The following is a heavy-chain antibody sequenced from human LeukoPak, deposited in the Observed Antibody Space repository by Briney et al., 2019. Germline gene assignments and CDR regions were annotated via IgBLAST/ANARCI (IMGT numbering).Heavy chain of an antibody. J-gene: IGHJ4*02. V-gene: IGHV3-23*01. CDR3: AKSRARREGSSGSIDY. CDR2: ISGSGGST. CDR1: GFTFSNYA. D-gene: IGHD3-22*01. Sequence: GGSLRLSCAASGFTFSNYAMSWVRLAPGKGLEWVSAISGSGGSTYYADSVKGRFTISRDNSKNTLYLQMDSLRADDTAIYYCAKSRARREGSSGSIDYWGQGTLVTVSS.